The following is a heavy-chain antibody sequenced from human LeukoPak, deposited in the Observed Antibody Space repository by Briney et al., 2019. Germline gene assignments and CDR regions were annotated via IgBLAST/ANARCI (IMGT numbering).Heavy chain of an antibody. Sequence: PGGSLRLSCAASGFTFSSYGMHWVRQAPGKGLEWVAVISYDGSNKYYADSVKGRFTISRDNSKNTLYLQMNSLRAEDTAVYYCAKVRRYPSPYFDYWGQGTLVTVSS. D-gene: IGHD1-14*01. CDR2: ISYDGSNK. J-gene: IGHJ4*02. V-gene: IGHV3-30*18. CDR3: AKVRRYPSPYFDY. CDR1: GFTFSSYG.